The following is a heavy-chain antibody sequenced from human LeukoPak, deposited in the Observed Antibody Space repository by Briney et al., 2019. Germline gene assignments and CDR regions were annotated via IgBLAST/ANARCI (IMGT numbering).Heavy chain of an antibody. CDR1: GFTVSSNY. Sequence: GGSLRLSCAASGFTVSSNYMSWVRQAPGKGLEWVSVIYSGGSTYYADSVKGRFTISRDNSKNTLYLQMNSLRAEDTAVYYCAKDKGHIVATNFDYWGQGTLVTVSS. V-gene: IGHV3-53*01. D-gene: IGHD5-12*01. CDR3: AKDKGHIVATNFDY. J-gene: IGHJ4*02. CDR2: IYSGGST.